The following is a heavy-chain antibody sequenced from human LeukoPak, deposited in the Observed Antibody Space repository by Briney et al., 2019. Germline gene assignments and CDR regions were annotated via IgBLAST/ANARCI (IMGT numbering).Heavy chain of an antibody. J-gene: IGHJ4*02. D-gene: IGHD3-22*01. CDR3: ARRGYDYDSSGHYSYEGRDY. V-gene: IGHV3-53*01. Sequence: GGSLRLSCTVSGFTVSSNSMSWVRQAPGKGLEWVSFIYSDNTHYSDSVKGRFTISRDNAKNSMFLQMSSLRAEDTAVYYCARRGYDYDSSGHYSYEGRDYWGQGTLVTVSS. CDR2: IYSDNT. CDR1: GFTVSSNS.